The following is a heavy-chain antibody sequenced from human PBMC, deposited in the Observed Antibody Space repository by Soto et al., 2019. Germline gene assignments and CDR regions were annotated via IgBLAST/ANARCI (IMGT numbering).Heavy chain of an antibody. Sequence: GGSLRLSCAASGFTFSSYSMNWVRQAPGKGLEWVSSISSSSSYIYYADSVKGRFTISRDNAKNSLYLQMNSLRAEDTAVYYCAREYSSGWHHHFYFDYWGQGTRDTVSS. D-gene: IGHD6-19*01. CDR2: ISSSSSYI. CDR3: AREYSSGWHHHFYFDY. V-gene: IGHV3-21*01. CDR1: GFTFSSYS. J-gene: IGHJ4*02.